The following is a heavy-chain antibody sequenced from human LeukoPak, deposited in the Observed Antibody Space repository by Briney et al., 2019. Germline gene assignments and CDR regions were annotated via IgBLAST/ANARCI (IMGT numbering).Heavy chain of an antibody. CDR2: INPGGGST. Sequence: PGGSLRLSCAASGVTFSSYAMSWVRQGPGKGLEWVSAINPGGGSTYYADSVKGRFTISRDNSKNTLYLQMNSLRAEDTAVYYCAKAGGNSFFDYWGQGTLVTVSS. J-gene: IGHJ4*02. D-gene: IGHD1-7*01. CDR1: GVTFSSYA. CDR3: AKAGGNSFFDY. V-gene: IGHV3-23*01.